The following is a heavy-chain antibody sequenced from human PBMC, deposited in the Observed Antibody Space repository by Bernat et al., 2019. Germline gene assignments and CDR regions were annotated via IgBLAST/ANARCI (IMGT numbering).Heavy chain of an antibody. J-gene: IGHJ3*01. Sequence: QLQLQESGSGLVKPSQTLSLTCAVSGGSISSGGYSWSWIRQPPGKGLEWIGYIYYSGSTNYNPSLKSRVTISVDTSKNQFSLKLSSVTAADTAVYYCARRLKLLSTGDAFDLWGQGTMVTVSS. CDR3: ARRLKLLSTGDAFDL. D-gene: IGHD3-10*01. V-gene: IGHV4-30-2*03. CDR1: GGSISSGGYS. CDR2: IYYSGST.